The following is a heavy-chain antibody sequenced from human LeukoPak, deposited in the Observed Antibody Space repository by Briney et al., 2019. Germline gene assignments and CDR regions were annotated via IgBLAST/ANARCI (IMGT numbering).Heavy chain of an antibody. D-gene: IGHD3-3*01. J-gene: IGHJ6*02. CDR1: GGSISSSSYY. CDR2: IYYSGST. CDR3: ARHTRPRYYYYGMDV. V-gene: IGHV4-39*01. Sequence: SETLSLTCTVSGGSISSSSYYWGWIRQPPGKGLEWIGSIYYSGSTHYNPSLKSRITISVNTSKNQFSMKLSSVTAADTAVYYCARHTRPRYYYYGMDVWGQGTTVTVSS.